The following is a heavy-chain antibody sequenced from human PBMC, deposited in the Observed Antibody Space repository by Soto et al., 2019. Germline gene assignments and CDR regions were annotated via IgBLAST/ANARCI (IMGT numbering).Heavy chain of an antibody. J-gene: IGHJ4*02. CDR2: INAGNGNT. CDR3: ARRYCSGGSCYSPASDY. D-gene: IGHD2-15*01. Sequence: ASVKVSCKASGYTFTSYAMHWVRQAPGQRLEWMGWINAGNGNTKYSQKFQGRVTITRDTSTSTAYMELRSLRSDDTAVYYCARRYCSGGSCYSPASDYWGQGTLVTVSS. V-gene: IGHV1-3*01. CDR1: GYTFTSYA.